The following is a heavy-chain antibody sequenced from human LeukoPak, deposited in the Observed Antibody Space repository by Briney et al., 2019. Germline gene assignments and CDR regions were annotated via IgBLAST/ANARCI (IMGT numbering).Heavy chain of an antibody. CDR2: IYHSGST. V-gene: IGHV4-38-2*02. CDR1: GYSISSGYY. Sequence: PSETLSLTCTVSGYSISSGYYWGWIRQPPGKGLEWIGSIYHSGSTYYNPSLKSRVTISVDTSKNQFSLKLSSVTAADTAVYYCARDLFSQDIVVVPAAGVPYYYYYMDVWGKGTTVTVSS. D-gene: IGHD2-2*01. J-gene: IGHJ6*03. CDR3: ARDLFSQDIVVVPAAGVPYYYYYMDV.